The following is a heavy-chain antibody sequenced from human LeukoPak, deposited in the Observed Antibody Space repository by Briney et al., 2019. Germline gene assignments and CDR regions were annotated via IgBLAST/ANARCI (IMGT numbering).Heavy chain of an antibody. CDR2: IRSKAYGGTT. D-gene: IGHD3-3*01. CDR1: GFTFGDYA. V-gene: IGHV3-49*04. CDR3: TRDRGDFWSGATYHMDV. J-gene: IGHJ6*03. Sequence: GGSLRLSCTASGFTFGDYAMSWVRQAPGKGLEWVGFIRSKAYGGTTEYAASVKGRFTISRDDSKSIAYLQMNSLKTEDTAVYYCTRDRGDFWSGATYHMDVWGKGTTVTVSS.